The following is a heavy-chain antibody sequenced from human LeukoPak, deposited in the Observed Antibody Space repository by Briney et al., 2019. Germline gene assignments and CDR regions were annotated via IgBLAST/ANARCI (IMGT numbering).Heavy chain of an antibody. J-gene: IGHJ4*02. CDR3: VSHSDSLTSYCFDY. D-gene: IGHD3-9*01. CDR2: IYSGGDT. Sequence: GGSLRLSCAASGFTVSNNYMSWVRQAPGKGLEWVSIIYSGGDTYYADSVKGRFTISGDNSKNTMSLQMNSLRADDTAVYYCVSHSDSLTSYCFDYWGQGTLVTVSS. V-gene: IGHV3-53*01. CDR1: GFTVSNNY.